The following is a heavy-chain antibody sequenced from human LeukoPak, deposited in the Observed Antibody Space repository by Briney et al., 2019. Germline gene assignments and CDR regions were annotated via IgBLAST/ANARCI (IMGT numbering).Heavy chain of an antibody. CDR1: GGSMSSYH. V-gene: IGHV4-59*01. Sequence: PSETLSLTRAVSGGSMSSYHASWIRQPPGKGLEWIGYFYDTGSTNYNPSLKSRVTISVDTSKNQFSLKLSSVTAADTAVYYCARGRVIPAAMGRIYYFDYWGHGTLVTVSS. CDR3: ARGRVIPAAMGRIYYFDY. D-gene: IGHD2-2*01. J-gene: IGHJ4*01. CDR2: FYDTGST.